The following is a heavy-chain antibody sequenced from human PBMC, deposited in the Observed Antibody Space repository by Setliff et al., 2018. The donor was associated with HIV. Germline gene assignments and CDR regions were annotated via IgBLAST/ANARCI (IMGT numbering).Heavy chain of an antibody. J-gene: IGHJ5*02. CDR3: ARGYGSGSYEWFDT. D-gene: IGHD3-10*01. CDR1: GGSISSGSYY. Sequence: SETLSLTCTVSGGSISSGSYYWTWIRQPAGKGLEWIGQIDPSGSTNYNPSLKSRVTISLDTSKNQFSLKLNSVTAADTAVYYCARGYGSGSYEWFDTWGQGTLVTVSS. CDR2: IDPSGST. V-gene: IGHV4-61*09.